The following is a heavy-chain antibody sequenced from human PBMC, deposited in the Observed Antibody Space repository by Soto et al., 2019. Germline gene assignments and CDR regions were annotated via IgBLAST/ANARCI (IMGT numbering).Heavy chain of an antibody. D-gene: IGHD5-12*01. CDR3: ARGAYSGYDHYYYYYYMDV. CDR1: GFTFDDYG. Sequence: GGSLRLSCAASGFTFDDYGMSWVRQAPGKGLEWVSGINWNGGSTGYADSVKGRFTISRDNAKNSLSLQMNSLRAEDTALYHCARGAYSGYDHYYYYYYMDVWGKGTTVTVSS. J-gene: IGHJ6*03. V-gene: IGHV3-20*01. CDR2: INWNGGST.